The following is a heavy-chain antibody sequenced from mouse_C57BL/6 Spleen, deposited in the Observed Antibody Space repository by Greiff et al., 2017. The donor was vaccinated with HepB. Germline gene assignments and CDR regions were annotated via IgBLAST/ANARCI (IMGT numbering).Heavy chain of an antibody. Sequence: VQLQQSGAELVKPGASVKISCKASGYAFSSYWMNWVKQRPGKGLEWIGQIYPGDGDTNYNGKFKGKATLTADKSSSTAYMQLSSLTSEDSAVYFCAREGITTVAGYFDYWGQSTTLTVSS. V-gene: IGHV1-80*01. CDR1: GYAFSSYW. J-gene: IGHJ2*01. CDR3: AREGITTVAGYFDY. D-gene: IGHD1-1*01. CDR2: IYPGDGDT.